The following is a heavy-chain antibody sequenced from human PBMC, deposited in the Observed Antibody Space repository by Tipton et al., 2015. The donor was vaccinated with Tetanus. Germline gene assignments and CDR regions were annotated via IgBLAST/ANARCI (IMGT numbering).Heavy chain of an antibody. D-gene: IGHD1-26*01. CDR2: IYFSGST. J-gene: IGHJ4*02. CDR1: GGSISSGGYY. Sequence: GLVKPSQTLSLTCTVSGGSISSGGYYWSWVRQHPGKGLEWIGDIYFSGSTYYNPSLKSRVTISVDTSKNQFSLRLKSVTAADTAVYYCARDQARGARGWNYFDYWGLGTLVTVSS. CDR3: ARDQARGARGWNYFDY. V-gene: IGHV4-31*03.